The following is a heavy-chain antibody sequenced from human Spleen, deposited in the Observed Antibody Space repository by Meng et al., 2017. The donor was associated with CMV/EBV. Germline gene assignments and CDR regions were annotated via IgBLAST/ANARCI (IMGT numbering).Heavy chain of an antibody. CDR3: ARDDRSSSGHFDY. CDR2: ISASGGDT. D-gene: IGHD6-6*01. J-gene: IGHJ4*02. V-gene: IGHV3-23*01. Sequence: GESLKISCAASGFTFKSYAMSWVRQAPGKGLEWVSVISASGGDTYYADSVKGRFTISRDNARKSLHLQMNSLRAEDTAVYYCARDDRSSSGHFDYWGQGTLVTVS. CDR1: GFTFKSYA.